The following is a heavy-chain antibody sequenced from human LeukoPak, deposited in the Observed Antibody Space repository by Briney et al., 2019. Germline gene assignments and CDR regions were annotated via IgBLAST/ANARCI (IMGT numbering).Heavy chain of an antibody. CDR3: ARARSYCSSTSCYAPEWFDP. CDR2: LSAYNGNT. V-gene: IGHV1-18*01. D-gene: IGHD2-2*01. CDR1: GYTFTSYG. Sequence: GVSVKVSCKASGYTFTSYGISWVRQAPGQGLEWMCWLSAYNGNTNHAQKRQVRVTMTKDTSTSTAYMELRSLRSDDTAVYYCARARSYCSSTSCYAPEWFDPWGQGTLVTVSS. J-gene: IGHJ5*02.